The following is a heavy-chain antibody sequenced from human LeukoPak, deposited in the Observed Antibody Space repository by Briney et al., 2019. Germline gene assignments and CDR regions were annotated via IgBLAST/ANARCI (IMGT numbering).Heavy chain of an antibody. J-gene: IGHJ4*02. D-gene: IGHD3-22*01. Sequence: PGGSLRLSCAASGFTFSTYSMNWVRQAPGKGLEWISYISSSTSTTYYADSVKGRFTISRDNSKNTLYLKMNSLRAEDTAVYYCAKESSGYYSSYFDYWGQGTLVTVSS. V-gene: IGHV3-48*01. CDR3: AKESSGYYSSYFDY. CDR1: GFTFSTYS. CDR2: ISSSTSTT.